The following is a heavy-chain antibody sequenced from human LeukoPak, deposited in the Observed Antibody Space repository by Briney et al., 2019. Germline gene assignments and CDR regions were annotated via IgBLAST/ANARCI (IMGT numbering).Heavy chain of an antibody. CDR3: ARDPTYYYDSSGYFDY. D-gene: IGHD3-22*01. CDR1: GGSISSYY. J-gene: IGHJ4*02. Sequence: SETPSLTCTVSGGSISSYYWSWIRQPPGKGLEWIGYIYYSGSTNYNPSLKSRVTISVDTSKNQFSLKLSSVTAADTAVYYCARDPTYYYDSSGYFDYWGQGTLVTVSS. CDR2: IYYSGST. V-gene: IGHV4-59*01.